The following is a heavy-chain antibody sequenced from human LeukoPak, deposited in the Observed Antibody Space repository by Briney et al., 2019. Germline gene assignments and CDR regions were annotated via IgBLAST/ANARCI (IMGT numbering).Heavy chain of an antibody. V-gene: IGHV1-18*01. D-gene: IGHD2-21*02. CDR2: ISPYDGDR. CDR1: GYTFTSYG. Sequence: ASVKVSCKASGYTFTSYGISWVRQAPGQGLEWMGWISPYDGDRNYAQKFQGRVTMTTDTSTGTAYMELRSLTSDDTAMYYCARGIVYCGGDCWDDTSDIWGQGTMVTVSS. CDR3: ARGIVYCGGDCWDDTSDI. J-gene: IGHJ3*02.